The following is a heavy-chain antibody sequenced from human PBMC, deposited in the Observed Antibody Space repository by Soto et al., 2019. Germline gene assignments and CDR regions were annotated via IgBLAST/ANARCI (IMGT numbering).Heavy chain of an antibody. J-gene: IGHJ2*01. V-gene: IGHV4-59*01. D-gene: IGHD3-16*01. CDR3: ASTLAGFGAYWHLEH. CDR2: GYYSGSI. Sequence: SEPLSLTCTVSGGSITNYYWSWIRQPPGKGLEGIGYGYYSGSIHYNPDLKTRVTISIDKSHNQFSLSLSSVTAADTAGYDCASTLAGFGAYWHLEHWGCGTLVRLSS. CDR1: GGSITNYY.